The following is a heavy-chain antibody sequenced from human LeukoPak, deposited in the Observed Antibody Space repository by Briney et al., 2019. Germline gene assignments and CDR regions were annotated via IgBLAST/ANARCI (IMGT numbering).Heavy chain of an antibody. CDR1: GGSISSYY. V-gene: IGHV4-59*01. J-gene: IGHJ3*02. D-gene: IGHD4-17*01. CDR2: IYYSGST. Sequence: ETLSLTCTVSGGSISSYYWSWIRQPPGKGLEWIGYIYYSGSTNYNPSLKSRVTISVDTSKNQFSLKLSSVTAADTAVYYCARISVTTGGAFDIWGQGTMVTVSS. CDR3: ARISVTTGGAFDI.